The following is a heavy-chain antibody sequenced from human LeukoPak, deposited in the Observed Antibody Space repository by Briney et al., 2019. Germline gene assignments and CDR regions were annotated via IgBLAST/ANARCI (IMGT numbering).Heavy chain of an antibody. Sequence: GTSVKVSCKASGFTFTSSAVQWVRQAPGQGLEWMGRINPNSGGTNYAQKFQGRVTMTRDTSISTAYMELSRLRSDDTAVYYCARDPVSVTDAFDIWGQGTMVTVSS. J-gene: IGHJ3*02. CDR1: GFTFTSSA. CDR2: INPNSGGT. D-gene: IGHD4-17*01. V-gene: IGHV1-2*06. CDR3: ARDPVSVTDAFDI.